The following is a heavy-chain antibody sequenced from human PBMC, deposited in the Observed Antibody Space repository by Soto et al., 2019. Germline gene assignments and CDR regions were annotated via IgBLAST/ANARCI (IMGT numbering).Heavy chain of an antibody. CDR3: YRGLLRSSGYDH. Sequence: QGQLQESGPGLVKPSQTLSLTCTVSGVSISSGDYYWSWIRQHPGKGLECIGYIYYSGSTYYNPSLKSRGTISVDTSKNQMYRQMSAVTAAYSAVYDGYRGLLRSSGYDHWGQGTLVTVSS. CDR2: IYYSGST. D-gene: IGHD3-22*01. CDR1: GVSISSGDYY. V-gene: IGHV4-30-4*01. J-gene: IGHJ4*02.